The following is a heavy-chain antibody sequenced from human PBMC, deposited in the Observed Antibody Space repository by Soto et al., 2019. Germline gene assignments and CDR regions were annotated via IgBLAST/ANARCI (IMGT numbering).Heavy chain of an antibody. Sequence: EVQLVESGGGLVQPGGSLRLSCAASGFTFTTYSMNWVRQAPGKGLEWVSYISSSSSTTYYADSVKGRFTISRDNAKNSLYLQMISLRDGDTAVYYCVRAAGSWGYWGQGTLVTVSS. CDR1: GFTFTTYS. D-gene: IGHD3-16*01. CDR3: VRAAGSWGY. CDR2: ISSSSSTT. J-gene: IGHJ4*02. V-gene: IGHV3-48*02.